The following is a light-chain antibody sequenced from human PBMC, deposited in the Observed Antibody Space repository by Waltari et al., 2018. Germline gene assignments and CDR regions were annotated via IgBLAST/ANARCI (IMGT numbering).Light chain of an antibody. CDR1: SNDIGDYNY. Sequence: QAALTQPPSVSGSPGQSVTISCTGTSNDIGDYNYVSWYQQHPDKAPKLMIYDVNKRPSGVSDRFSGSKSCNTASLTISGLQAEDEADYYCSSYAGSNIFLFGGGTRLTVL. CDR2: DVN. J-gene: IGLJ2*01. CDR3: SSYAGSNIFL. V-gene: IGLV2-8*01.